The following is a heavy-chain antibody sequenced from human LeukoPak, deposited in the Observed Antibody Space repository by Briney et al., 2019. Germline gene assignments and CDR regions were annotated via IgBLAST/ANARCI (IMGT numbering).Heavy chain of an antibody. CDR1: GFTFSSYA. CDR2: ISCSGGST. J-gene: IGHJ5*02. D-gene: IGHD2-15*01. V-gene: IGHV3-23*01. Sequence: GGSLRLSCAASGFTFSSYAMNWVRQAPGKGLEWVSAISCSGGSTYYADSVKGRFTISRDNSKNTLYPQMNSLRAEDTAVYYCAKDLVYCSGGSCYPQAFDPWGQGTLVTVS. CDR3: AKDLVYCSGGSCYPQAFDP.